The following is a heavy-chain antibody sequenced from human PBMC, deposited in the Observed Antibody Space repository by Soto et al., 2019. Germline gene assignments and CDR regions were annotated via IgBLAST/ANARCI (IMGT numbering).Heavy chain of an antibody. D-gene: IGHD6-6*01. CDR3: AREGSSSSMILNWFDP. CDR2: INPSGGST. CDR1: GYTFTSYY. Sequence: QVQLVQSGAEVKKPGASVKVSCKASGYTFTSYYMHWVRQAPGQGLEWMGIINPSGGSTSYAQKFQGGVTMTRDKATSTVYMELSSLRSEDTAVYYCAREGSSSSMILNWFDPWGQGTLVTVSS. V-gene: IGHV1-46*01. J-gene: IGHJ5*02.